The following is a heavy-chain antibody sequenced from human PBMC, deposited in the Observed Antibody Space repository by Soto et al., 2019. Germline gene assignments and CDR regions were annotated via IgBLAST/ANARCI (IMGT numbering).Heavy chain of an antibody. CDR1: GYTFTSYG. Sequence: ASVKVSCKASGYTFTSYGISWVRQAPGQGLEWMGWISAYNGNTNYAQKLQGGVTMTTDTSTSTAYMELRSLRSDDTAVYYCARVGGYYDSDDAFDIWGQGTMVTVSS. D-gene: IGHD3-22*01. CDR2: ISAYNGNT. V-gene: IGHV1-18*01. CDR3: ARVGGYYDSDDAFDI. J-gene: IGHJ3*02.